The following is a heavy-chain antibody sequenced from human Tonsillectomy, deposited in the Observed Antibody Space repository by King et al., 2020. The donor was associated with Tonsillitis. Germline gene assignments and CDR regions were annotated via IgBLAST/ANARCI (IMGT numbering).Heavy chain of an antibody. V-gene: IGHV3-73*01. CDR1: GFTFSGSA. Sequence: VQLVESGGGLVQPGGSLKLSCAASGFTFSGSAMHWVRQASGKGLEWVGRIRSKANSYATAYAASVKGRFTISRDDSKNTAYLQMNSLKTEDTAVYYCTRLSGRESGAISSPHDWYFDLWGRGTLVTVSS. CDR2: IRSKANSYAT. J-gene: IGHJ2*01. D-gene: IGHD6-13*01. CDR3: TRLSGRESGAISSPHDWYFDL.